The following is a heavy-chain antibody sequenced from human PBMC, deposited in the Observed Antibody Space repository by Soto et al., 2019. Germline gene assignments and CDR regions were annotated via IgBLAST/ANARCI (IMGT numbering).Heavy chain of an antibody. D-gene: IGHD2-2*01. J-gene: IGHJ4*02. CDR1: ASTFSSYE. CDR3: VTMYQLPAPSL. Sequence: GGSLRLPSPPSASTFSSYEMNWVPQAPGKGQEWISYLNSYGHIINYADSVRGRYTISRHSAKNSLYLQMNSLRTAATAAYSCVTMYQLPAPSLWGQGPLVTVSS. CDR2: LNSYGHII. V-gene: IGHV3-48*03.